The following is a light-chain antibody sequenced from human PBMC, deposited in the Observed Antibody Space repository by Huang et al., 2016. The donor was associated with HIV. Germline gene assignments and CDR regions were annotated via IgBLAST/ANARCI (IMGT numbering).Light chain of an antibody. CDR2: ATS. V-gene: IGKV1-NL1*01. CDR1: QGISKS. CDR3: QQYQSFPWT. J-gene: IGKJ1*01. Sequence: DIQMTKYPSSLSASVGDRVTIICRASQGISKSLAWYQQKPGKAPTLRLDATSKLECCVPSRFSGSCSGTHYTLTISTLQPEDLATYYCQQYQSFPWTFGQGPKVAI.